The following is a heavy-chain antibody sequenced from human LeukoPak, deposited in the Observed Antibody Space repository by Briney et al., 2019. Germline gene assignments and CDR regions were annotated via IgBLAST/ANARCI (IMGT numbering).Heavy chain of an antibody. Sequence: PGGSLRLSCAASGFTFNNYWIHWVRQVPGKGLEWVSSISYSGPHMFYADSVRGRFTISRDNAENSLFLQMNSLRAEDTAVYFCASNDYRDEGIDSWGQGTLVTVSS. D-gene: IGHD4-17*01. CDR1: GFTFNNYW. CDR2: ISYSGPHM. V-gene: IGHV3-21*01. CDR3: ASNDYRDEGIDS. J-gene: IGHJ4*02.